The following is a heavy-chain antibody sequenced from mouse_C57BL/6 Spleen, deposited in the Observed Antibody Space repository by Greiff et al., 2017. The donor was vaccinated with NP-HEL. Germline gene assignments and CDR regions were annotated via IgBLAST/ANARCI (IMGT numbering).Heavy chain of an antibody. CDR1: GYTFTSYW. CDR2: INPNSGST. D-gene: IGHD1-1*01. CDR3: ARSLYYGSSYSDWYFDV. J-gene: IGHJ1*03. Sequence: QVQLQQPGAELVKPGASVTLSCKASGYTFTSYWMHWVQQRPGQGLEWIGMINPNSGSTNYNEMFKSKAKMTVDKSSSTAYMQRSSLTSVDSAVYYCARSLYYGSSYSDWYFDVWGTGTTVTVSS. V-gene: IGHV1-64*01.